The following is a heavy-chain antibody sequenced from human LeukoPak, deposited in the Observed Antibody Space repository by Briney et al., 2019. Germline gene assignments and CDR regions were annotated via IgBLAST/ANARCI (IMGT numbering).Heavy chain of an antibody. CDR3: AKGGRGNGEVY. CDR1: GFTFSSYW. D-gene: IGHD2-8*01. CDR2: IKQEGSEK. J-gene: IGHJ4*02. Sequence: GGALRLSCAVSGFTFSSYWMNSVRQAPGKGLEGVANIKQEGSEKNYVDSVKGRFTISRDNAKSSLFLQMNDLRAEDTAVYYCAKGGRGNGEVYWGQGTLVTVSS. V-gene: IGHV3-7*01.